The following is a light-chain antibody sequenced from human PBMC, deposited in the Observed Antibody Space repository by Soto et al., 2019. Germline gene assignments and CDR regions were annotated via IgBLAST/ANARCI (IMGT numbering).Light chain of an antibody. CDR2: EDS. CDR3: CSYAGSSTSWV. J-gene: IGLJ3*02. V-gene: IGLV2-23*01. Sequence: QSALTQPASVSGSPGQSITISCTGNSSDAGNYNFVSWYQQHPGKAPKVIIYEDSTRPSGVSNRISGSKSGNTASLTISGLQAEDEADYYCCSYAGSSTSWVFGGGTKLTFL. CDR1: SSDAGNYNF.